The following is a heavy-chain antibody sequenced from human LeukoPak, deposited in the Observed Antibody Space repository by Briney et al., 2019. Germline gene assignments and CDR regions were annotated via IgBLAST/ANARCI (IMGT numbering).Heavy chain of an antibody. CDR3: ARERFSCSSTGCYPHYMDV. Sequence: PSQTLSLTCTVSGGSISSGDYYWSWVRQPPGKGLEWIGYIYYSGSTYYNPSLKSRVTISVDTSKNQFSLKLSSVTAADTAVYFCARERFSCSSTGCYPHYMDVWGKGTTVTVSS. CDR1: GGSISSGDYY. J-gene: IGHJ6*03. D-gene: IGHD2-2*01. CDR2: IYYSGST. V-gene: IGHV4-30-4*08.